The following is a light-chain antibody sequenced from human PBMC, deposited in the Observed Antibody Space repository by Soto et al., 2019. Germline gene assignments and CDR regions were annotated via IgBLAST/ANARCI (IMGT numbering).Light chain of an antibody. CDR3: KPKYNTLLA. J-gene: IGKJ3*01. V-gene: IGKV1-39*01. CDR1: QTISSY. Sequence: DIEMTQSPSSLSASVGDRVTITCRASQTISSYLNWYHQKPGKAPKLLIYAVSNLQSGIPSRFSGSGSGTDFTLTISSLQPEDFGTYYSKPKYNTLLAFGPRTKVDI. CDR2: AVS.